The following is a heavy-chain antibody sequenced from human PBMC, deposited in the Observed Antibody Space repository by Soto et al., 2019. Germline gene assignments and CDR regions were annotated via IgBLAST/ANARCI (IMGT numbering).Heavy chain of an antibody. CDR1: GGSISSSSYY. V-gene: IGHV4-39*01. CDR2: IYYSGST. CDR3: ARLRYYYDSSGYYAYYFDY. D-gene: IGHD3-22*01. Sequence: QLQLQESGPGLVKPSETLSLTCTVSGGSISSSSYYWGWIRQPPGKGLEWIGSIYYSGSTYYNPSLKSRVTISVDTSKNQFSLKLSSVTAADTAVYYCARLRYYYDSSGYYAYYFDYWGQGTLVTVSS. J-gene: IGHJ4*02.